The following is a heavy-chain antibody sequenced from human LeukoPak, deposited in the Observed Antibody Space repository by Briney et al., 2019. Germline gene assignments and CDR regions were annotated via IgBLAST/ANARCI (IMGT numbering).Heavy chain of an antibody. CDR2: ISSSSSYI. J-gene: IGHJ5*02. D-gene: IGHD3-10*01. V-gene: IGHV3-21*04. CDR3: AKAMVRGVNFNWFDP. Sequence: GGSLRLSCAASGFAFSSYAMHWVRQAPGKGLEWVSSISSSSSYIYYADSVKGRFTISRDNSKNTLYLQMNSLRAEDTAVYYCAKAMVRGVNFNWFDPWGQGTLVTVSS. CDR1: GFAFSSYA.